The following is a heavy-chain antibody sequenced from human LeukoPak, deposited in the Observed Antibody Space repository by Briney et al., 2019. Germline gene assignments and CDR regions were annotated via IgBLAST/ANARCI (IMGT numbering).Heavy chain of an antibody. Sequence: SETLSLTCTVSGGSISSYYWGWIRQPPGKGLEWIGYIYYSGSTNYNPSLKSRVTISVDTSKNQFSLKLSSVTAADTAVYYCARTTSGSWGRSVRWFDPWGQGTLVTVSS. D-gene: IGHD6-13*01. J-gene: IGHJ5*02. CDR1: GGSISSYY. V-gene: IGHV4-59*01. CDR3: ARTTSGSWGRSVRWFDP. CDR2: IYYSGST.